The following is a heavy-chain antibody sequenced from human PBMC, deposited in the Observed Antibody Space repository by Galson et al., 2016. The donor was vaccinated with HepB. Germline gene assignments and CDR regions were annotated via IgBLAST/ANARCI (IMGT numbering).Heavy chain of an antibody. Sequence: SLRLSCAASGFTYDTYALSWVRQAPGKGLEWVSSISRTGEYTYYADSVRGRFVISRDNSKNTLYLEVDSLRAEDAALYYCAKPVGAEVFDYWGQGTLVTVSS. CDR3: AKPVGAEVFDY. CDR2: ISRTGEYT. CDR1: GFTYDTYA. J-gene: IGHJ4*02. D-gene: IGHD1-26*01. V-gene: IGHV3-23*01.